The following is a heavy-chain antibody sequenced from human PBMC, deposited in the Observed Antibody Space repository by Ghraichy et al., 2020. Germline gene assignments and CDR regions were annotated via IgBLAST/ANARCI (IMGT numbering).Heavy chain of an antibody. V-gene: IGHV3-48*02. CDR3: ARGSKVVRFYYYDGMDV. D-gene: IGHD2-21*01. Sequence: GGSLRLSCAASGFTFSVYSMNWVRQAPGKGLEWVAYITSSSKFIRYADSVKGRFTISRDNAQNTLDLQMKSLSDEDTAVYYCARGSKVVRFYYYDGMDVWGQGTTVTVSS. CDR2: ITSSSKFI. CDR1: GFTFSVYS. J-gene: IGHJ6*02.